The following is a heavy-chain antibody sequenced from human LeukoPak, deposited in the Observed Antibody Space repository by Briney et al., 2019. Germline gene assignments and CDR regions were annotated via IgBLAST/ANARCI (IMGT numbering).Heavy chain of an antibody. Sequence: ASVKVSCKASGYTFTSYDINWVRQATGQGLEWMGWMNPDSGNTGYAQKFQGRVTMTRNTSISTAYMELSSLRSEDTAVYYCARESSGQGDAFDIWGQGTMVTVSS. J-gene: IGHJ3*02. CDR2: MNPDSGNT. CDR1: GYTFTSYD. D-gene: IGHD3-22*01. V-gene: IGHV1-8*01. CDR3: ARESSGQGDAFDI.